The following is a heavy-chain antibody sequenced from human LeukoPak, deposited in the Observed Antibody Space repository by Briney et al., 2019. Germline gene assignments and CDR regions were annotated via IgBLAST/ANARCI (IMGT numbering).Heavy chain of an antibody. CDR1: GFTVGDYA. Sequence: GGSLRLSCTASGFTVGDYAMSWFRQAPGKGLEWVGFIRSKAYGGTTEYAASVKGRFTISRDDSKSIAYLQMNSLKTEDTAVYYCTRDPRSGSYSDYWGQGTLVTVSS. V-gene: IGHV3-49*03. CDR2: IRSKAYGGTT. D-gene: IGHD1-26*01. CDR3: TRDPRSGSYSDY. J-gene: IGHJ4*02.